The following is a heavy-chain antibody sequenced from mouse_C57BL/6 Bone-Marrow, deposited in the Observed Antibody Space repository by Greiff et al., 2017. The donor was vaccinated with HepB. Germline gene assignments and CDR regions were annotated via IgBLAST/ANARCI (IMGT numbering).Heavy chain of an antibody. CDR2: IGGGSGKT. D-gene: IGHD6-1*01. CDR3: AKDDDSSFAY. Sequence: EVKLVESGGGLVKPGGSVKLSCAASGFTFSSYTMSWVRQTPEKRLEWVGTIGGGSGKTYYKDSVKGQATMSGDKAKSTLYMQISSLRSEDTAVYYCAKDDDSSFAYWGQGTLVTVSA. J-gene: IGHJ3*01. CDR1: GFTFSSYT. V-gene: IGHV5-9*04.